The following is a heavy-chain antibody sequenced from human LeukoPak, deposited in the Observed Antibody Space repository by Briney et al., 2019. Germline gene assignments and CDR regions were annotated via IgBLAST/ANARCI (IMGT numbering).Heavy chain of an antibody. CDR1: GFTFSYAW. Sequence: PGGSLRLSCAASGFTFSYAWMSWVRQAPGKGLEWFGRIKNKADDGTTDYAAPVKGRFTISRDDSKNTLYLQMDSLKTEDTAVYYCFRHLVVPGAGADYWGQGTLVTVSS. CDR2: IKNKADDGTT. V-gene: IGHV3-15*01. CDR3: FRHLVVPGAGADY. J-gene: IGHJ4*02. D-gene: IGHD2-15*01.